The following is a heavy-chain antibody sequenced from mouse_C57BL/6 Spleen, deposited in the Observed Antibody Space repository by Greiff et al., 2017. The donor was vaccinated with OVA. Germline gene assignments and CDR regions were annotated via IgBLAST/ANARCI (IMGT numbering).Heavy chain of an antibody. D-gene: IGHD1-1*01. V-gene: IGHV1-69*01. Sequence: QVQLKQPGAELVMPGASVKLSCKASGYTFTSYWMHWVKQRPGQGLEWIGEIDPSDSYTNYNQKFKGKSTLTVDKSSSTAYMQLSSLTSEDAAVYYCARGYYYGSSYTSHAMDYWGQGTSVTVSS. CDR3: ARGYYYGSSYTSHAMDY. CDR1: GYTFTSYW. CDR2: IDPSDSYT. J-gene: IGHJ4*01.